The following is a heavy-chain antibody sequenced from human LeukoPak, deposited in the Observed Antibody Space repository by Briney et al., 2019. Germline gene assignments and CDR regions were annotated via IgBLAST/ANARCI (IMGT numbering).Heavy chain of an antibody. CDR3: VRDMGYYDKV. CDR2: INSDGKST. D-gene: IGHD3-22*01. J-gene: IGHJ4*02. CDR1: GFTFSTSW. V-gene: IGHV3-74*01. Sequence: SGGSLRLSCAASGFTFSTSWMHWVRQAPGKGLVWVSRINSDGKSTNYADFVKGRFTISRDNAKNTLYLQMNSLRAEDTAVYYCVRDMGYYDKVWGQGTLVTVSS.